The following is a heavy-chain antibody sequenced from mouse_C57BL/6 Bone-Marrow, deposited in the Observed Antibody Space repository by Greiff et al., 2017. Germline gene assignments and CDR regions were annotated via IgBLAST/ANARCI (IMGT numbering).Heavy chain of an antibody. J-gene: IGHJ1*03. CDR3: SEDSAVYYCAYTTVAHWYVDV. CDR2: GQGLEWIG. Sequence: VKLMESGPELARPWASVKISCQAFYTFSRRVHFAIRDTKSWMQWVKQRPGQGLEWIGAIYPGNGDTSYNQKFKGKATLTADKSSSTAYMQLSSLTSEDSAVYYCAYTTVAHWYVDVWGTGTTVTVSS. V-gene: IGHV1-87*01. CDR1: YTFSRRVH. D-gene: IGHD1-1*01.